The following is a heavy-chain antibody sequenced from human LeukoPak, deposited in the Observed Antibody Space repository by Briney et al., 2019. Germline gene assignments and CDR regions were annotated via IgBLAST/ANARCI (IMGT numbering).Heavy chain of an antibody. CDR3: ARPPYSSSWDPGWFDP. CDR2: MNSDGSIT. Sequence: GGSLRLSCAASGFTFSSYWMHWVRQAPGKGLVWVSHMNSDGSITNYADSVRGRFTISRDNAKNSLYLQMNSLRAEDTAVYYCARPPYSSSWDPGWFDPWGQGTLITVSA. CDR1: GFTFSSYW. J-gene: IGHJ5*02. D-gene: IGHD6-13*01. V-gene: IGHV3-74*01.